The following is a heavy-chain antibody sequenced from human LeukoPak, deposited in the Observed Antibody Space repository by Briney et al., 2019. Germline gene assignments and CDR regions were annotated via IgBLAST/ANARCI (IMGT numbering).Heavy chain of an antibody. V-gene: IGHV3-30-3*01. Sequence: GGSLRLSCAASGFTFSSYAMHWVRQAPGKGLEWVAVISYDGSNKYYADSVKGRFTISRDNSKNTLYLQMDSLRVEDTAVYYCVRAWSGWGQGTLVTVSS. CDR2: ISYDGSNK. CDR3: VRAWSG. J-gene: IGHJ4*02. CDR1: GFTFSSYA. D-gene: IGHD3-3*01.